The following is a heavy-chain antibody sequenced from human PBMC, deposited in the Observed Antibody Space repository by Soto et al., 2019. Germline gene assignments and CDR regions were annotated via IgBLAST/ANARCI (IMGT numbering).Heavy chain of an antibody. V-gene: IGHV1-18*04. CDR2: ISAYNGNT. CDR1: GYTFTSYG. Sequence: QVQLVQSGAEVKKPGASVKVSCKASGYTFTSYGISWVRQAPGQGLEWMGWISAYNGNTNYAQKIQGRVTMTTDTSTSKAYMELRSLRSDDTAVYYCARSSFVVVVPAAPPNWFDPWRQGNLVNVSS. CDR3: ARSSFVVVVPAAPPNWFDP. J-gene: IGHJ5*02. D-gene: IGHD2-2*01.